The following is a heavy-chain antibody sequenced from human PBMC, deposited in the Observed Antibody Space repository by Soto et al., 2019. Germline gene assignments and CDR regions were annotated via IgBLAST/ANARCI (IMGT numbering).Heavy chain of an antibody. D-gene: IGHD3-16*01. J-gene: IGHJ4*02. Sequence: SETLSLTCSVSGGSISSYYWTWIRQPPGKGLEWIGYVFYSGSTDYNPSLKSRVTISVDMSKNQFSLRLSSVTAADTALYYCGRHPKKWGIFAYGPRGPLVPVP. CDR3: GRHPKKWGIFAY. CDR1: GGSISSYY. CDR2: VFYSGST. V-gene: IGHV4-59*08.